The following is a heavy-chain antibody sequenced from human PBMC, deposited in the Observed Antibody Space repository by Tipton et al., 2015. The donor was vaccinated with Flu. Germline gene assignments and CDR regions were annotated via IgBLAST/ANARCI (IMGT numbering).Heavy chain of an antibody. CDR3: AGEQGGWFDL. CDR2: VLYRGST. D-gene: IGHD2-15*01. CDR1: GASITSGGFF. V-gene: IGHV4-31*03. J-gene: IGHJ5*02. Sequence: TLSLTCTFSGASITSGGFFWTWLSHSPGKGLEWVGSVLYRGSTYYNPSLRSRISISLDTSRNQFSLEMTSVTAADTAIYYCAGEQGGWFDLWGQGTLVSVSS.